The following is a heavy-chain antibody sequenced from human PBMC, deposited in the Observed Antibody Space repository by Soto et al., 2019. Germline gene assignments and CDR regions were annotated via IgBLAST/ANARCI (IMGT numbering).Heavy chain of an antibody. J-gene: IGHJ4*02. CDR2: INSDGSGT. Sequence: EVQLVESGGGLVQPGGSLRLSCAASGFTFSSFWMHWVRQAPGKGLVWVSRINSDGSGTVYADSVKGRFSFSRDNAKNTLYLQMNSLRAEDTAVHYCARGGGYNAFDYWGQGTLVTVSS. CDR1: GFTFSSFW. V-gene: IGHV3-74*03. CDR3: ARGGGYNAFDY. D-gene: IGHD3-22*01.